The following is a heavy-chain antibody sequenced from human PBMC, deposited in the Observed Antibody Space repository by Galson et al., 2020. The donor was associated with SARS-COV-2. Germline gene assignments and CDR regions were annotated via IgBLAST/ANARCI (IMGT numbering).Heavy chain of an antibody. J-gene: IGHJ4*02. V-gene: IGHV3-30*18. D-gene: IGHD3-22*01. CDR3: AKDVVYYDSSGYYYPETDY. CDR1: GFTFSSYG. Sequence: GGSLRLSCAASGFTFSSYGMHWVRQAPGKGLEWVAVISYDGSNKYYADSVKGRFTISRDNSKNTLYLQMNSLRAEDTAVYYCAKDVVYYDSSGYYYPETDYWGQGTLVTVSS. CDR2: ISYDGSNK.